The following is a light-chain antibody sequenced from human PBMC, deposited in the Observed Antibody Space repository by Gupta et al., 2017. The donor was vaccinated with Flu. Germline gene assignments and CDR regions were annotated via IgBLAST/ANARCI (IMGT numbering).Light chain of an antibody. Sequence: SVTFSCTGSNNDIADAVSVSWFQQQPGKAPKLVIYDVINRPSGVSDRVSASKSANTASLTISGLQTEDEADYYCTSYTTAATYVFGTGTRVTVL. CDR1: NNDIADAVS. CDR2: DVI. V-gene: IGLV2-14*03. J-gene: IGLJ1*01. CDR3: TSYTTAATYV.